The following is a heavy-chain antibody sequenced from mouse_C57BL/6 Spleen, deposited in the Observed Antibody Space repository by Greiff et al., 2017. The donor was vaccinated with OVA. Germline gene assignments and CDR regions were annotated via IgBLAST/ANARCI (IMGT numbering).Heavy chain of an antibody. CDR1: GYTFTSYW. D-gene: IGHD4-1*01. V-gene: IGHV1-50*01. Sequence: QLPGAELVKPGASVKLSCKASGYTFTSYWMQWVKQRPGQGLEWIGEIDPSDSYTNYNQKFKGKATLTVDTSSSTAYMQLSSLTSEDSAVYYCARRWDEAWFAYWGQGTLVTVSA. CDR2: IDPSDSYT. J-gene: IGHJ3*01. CDR3: ARRWDEAWFAY.